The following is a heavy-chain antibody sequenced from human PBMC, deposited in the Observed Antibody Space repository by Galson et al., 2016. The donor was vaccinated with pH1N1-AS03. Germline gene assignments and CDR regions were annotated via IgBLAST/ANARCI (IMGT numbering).Heavy chain of an antibody. J-gene: IGHJ4*02. CDR3: VRGSGYYFDS. CDR2: NRYYGSSE. D-gene: IGHD3-3*01. CDR1: GFTLRTYD. V-gene: IGHV3-33*01. Sequence: SLRLSCAASGFTLRTYDMHWVRQAPGKGLEWVGINRYYGSSEYYGDSMKGRISISRDNSQNTISLQMNSLRVEDTAVYYCVRGSGYYFDSWGQGTLVIVS.